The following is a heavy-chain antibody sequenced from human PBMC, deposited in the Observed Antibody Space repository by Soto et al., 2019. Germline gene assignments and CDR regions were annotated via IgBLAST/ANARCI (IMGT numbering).Heavy chain of an antibody. CDR1: GYTFSNYG. D-gene: IGHD2-8*01. CDR3: AKNGQPPYYYYGMDV. V-gene: IGHV1-18*04. Sequence: ASGTVSCKASGYTFSNYGITWVRQAPGQGLEWMGWVSAYNRNTKYAQKFQGRVTMTVDTSTTTAYMELRSLTSDDRAVYYCAKNGQPPYYYYGMDVWGQGTTVTVSS. J-gene: IGHJ6*02. CDR2: VSAYNRNT.